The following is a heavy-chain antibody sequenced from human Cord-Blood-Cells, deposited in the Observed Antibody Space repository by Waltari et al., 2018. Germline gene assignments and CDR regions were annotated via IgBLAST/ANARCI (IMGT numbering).Heavy chain of an antibody. V-gene: IGHV3-15*01. CDR1: GFTFSNAW. D-gene: IGHD1-20*01. CDR2: IKSKTDGGTT. J-gene: IGHJ6*02. CDR3: TTDNWNYYYYGMDV. Sequence: EVQLVESGGGLVKPGGSIRLSCAASGFTFSNAWMSWVRQAPGKGLEWVGRIKSKTDGGTTDYAAPVKGRFTISRDDSKNTLYLQMNSLKTEDTAVYYCTTDNWNYYYYGMDVWGQGTTVTVSS.